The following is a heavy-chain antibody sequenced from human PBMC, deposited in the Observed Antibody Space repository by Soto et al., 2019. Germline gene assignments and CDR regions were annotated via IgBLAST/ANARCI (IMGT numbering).Heavy chain of an antibody. Sequence: PGGSLRLSCTASGFPFNNYYMTWVRQASGKGLEWVASIKEDGNEKYYADSVKGRFTISRDNAKNSLSLQMNSLGAEDTAVYFCTRGARGWNYYYAKDDWAPGAKVTVSS. J-gene: IGHJ6*02. CDR3: TRGARGWNYYYAKDD. CDR1: GFPFNNYY. CDR2: IKEDGNEK. D-gene: IGHD6-19*01. V-gene: IGHV3-7*03.